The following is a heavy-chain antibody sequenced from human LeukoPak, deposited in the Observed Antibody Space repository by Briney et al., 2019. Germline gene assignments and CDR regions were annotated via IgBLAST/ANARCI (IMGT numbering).Heavy chain of an antibody. Sequence: SVTVSCKASGGTFSSYAISWVRQAPGQGPEWMGGIIPIFGTANYAQKFQGRVTITADESTSTAYMELSSLRSEDTAVYYCARGPIGSSSWYRFDYWGQGTLVTVSS. V-gene: IGHV1-69*13. CDR3: ARGPIGSSSWYRFDY. J-gene: IGHJ4*02. CDR1: GGTFSSYA. D-gene: IGHD6-13*01. CDR2: IIPIFGTA.